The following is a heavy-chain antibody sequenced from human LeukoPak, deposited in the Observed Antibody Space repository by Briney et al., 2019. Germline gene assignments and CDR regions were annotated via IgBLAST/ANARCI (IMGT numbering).Heavy chain of an antibody. CDR1: GYTFTSYG. V-gene: IGHV1-18*01. Sequence: ASVKVSCKASGYTFTSYGISWVRQAPGQGLEWTGWISAYNGNTNYAQKLQGRVTMTTDTSTSTAYMELRSLRSDDTAVYYCARDPLIDGSSWAVDYWGQGTLVTVSS. D-gene: IGHD6-13*01. CDR2: ISAYNGNT. J-gene: IGHJ4*02. CDR3: ARDPLIDGSSWAVDY.